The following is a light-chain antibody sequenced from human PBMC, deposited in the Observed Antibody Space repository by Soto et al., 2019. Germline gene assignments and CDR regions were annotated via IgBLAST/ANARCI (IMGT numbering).Light chain of an antibody. V-gene: IGKV1-5*03. CDR2: KAS. CDR1: QSITDW. J-gene: IGKJ1*01. Sequence: DIQMTQSPSTLSASVGDRVTITCRASQSITDWLAWYQQKPGKAPKFLIYKASNLEGGVPSRFSGSGSGTEXXXXXXXVXPDDFATYYCQYWDDYSWTFGQGTKVEIK. CDR3: QYWDDYSWT.